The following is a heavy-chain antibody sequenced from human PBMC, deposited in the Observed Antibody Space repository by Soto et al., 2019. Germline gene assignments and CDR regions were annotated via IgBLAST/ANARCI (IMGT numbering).Heavy chain of an antibody. D-gene: IGHD5-18*01. V-gene: IGHV4-31*03. CDR2: ISHSGST. CDR3: AREYTYGANFFDC. Sequence: QVQLQESGPGLVKPSQTLSLTCTVSGGSISSAAYYWSCIRQHPGKRLEWIGYISHSGSTYYNPSLKSRVIISVDTSKNQFSLSLTSVTAADTAVYYCAREYTYGANFFDCWGQGALVTVSS. CDR1: GGSISSAAYY. J-gene: IGHJ4*02.